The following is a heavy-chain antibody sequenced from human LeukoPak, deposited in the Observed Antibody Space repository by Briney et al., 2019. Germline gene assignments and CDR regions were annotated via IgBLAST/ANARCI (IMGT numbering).Heavy chain of an antibody. Sequence: PSETLSLTCAVYGGSFSGYYWSWIRQPPGKGLEWIGEINHSGSTNYNPSLKSRVTISVDTSKNQFSLKLSSVTAADTAVYYCARDWAVAGKTLDYWGQGTLVTVSS. D-gene: IGHD6-19*01. V-gene: IGHV4-34*01. CDR1: GGSFSGYY. J-gene: IGHJ4*02. CDR2: INHSGST. CDR3: ARDWAVAGKTLDY.